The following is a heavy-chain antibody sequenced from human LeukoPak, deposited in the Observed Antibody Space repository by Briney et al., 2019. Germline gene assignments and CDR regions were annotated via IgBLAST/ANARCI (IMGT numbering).Heavy chain of an antibody. CDR2: ISAYHGNT. V-gene: IGHV1-18*01. D-gene: IGHD3-22*01. CDR1: GYTFTSYG. CDR3: ARDRPYDSSGYNRFDP. J-gene: IGHJ5*02. Sequence: ASVKVSCKASGYTFTSYGISWVRQAPGQGLEWMGWISAYHGNTNYAQKLQGRVTMTTDTSTSTAYMELRSLRSDDTAVYYCARDRPYDSSGYNRFDPWGQGTLVTVSS.